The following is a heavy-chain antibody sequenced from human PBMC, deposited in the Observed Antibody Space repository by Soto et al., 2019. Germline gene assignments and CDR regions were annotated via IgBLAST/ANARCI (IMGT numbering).Heavy chain of an antibody. Sequence: SETLSLTCAVYGGSFSGYYWSWIRQPPGKGLEWIGEINHSGSTNYNPSLKSRVTISVDTSKNQFSLKLSSVTAADTAVYYCARGTPSVNCTNGVCFPRLYYYYYMDVWGKGTTVTVSS. D-gene: IGHD2-8*01. CDR3: ARGTPSVNCTNGVCFPRLYYYYYMDV. CDR1: GGSFSGYY. J-gene: IGHJ6*03. V-gene: IGHV4-34*01. CDR2: INHSGST.